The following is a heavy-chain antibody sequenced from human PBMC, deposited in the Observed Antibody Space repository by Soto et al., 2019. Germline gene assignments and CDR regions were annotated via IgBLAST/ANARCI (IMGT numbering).Heavy chain of an antibody. D-gene: IGHD2-15*01. CDR3: ATARMGRYCSGGSCYAPKKNWFHP. CDR1: GYTLTELP. J-gene: IGHJ5*02. V-gene: IGHV1-24*01. Sequence: SVKVSCQVSGYTLTELPMHRVLQAPGKGLDGMGFFVPEDGETIYAQKFQGRVTMTEDTSTDTAYMELSSLRSEDTAVYYCATARMGRYCSGGSCYAPKKNWFHPWGQGTLVTV. CDR2: FVPEDGET.